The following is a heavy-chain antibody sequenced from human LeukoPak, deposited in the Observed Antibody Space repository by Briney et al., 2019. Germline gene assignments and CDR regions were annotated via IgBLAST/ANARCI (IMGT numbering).Heavy chain of an antibody. CDR1: GGSISSYY. V-gene: IGHV4-59*08. CDR2: IYYSGST. CDR3: ARQDPYCSGGSCYLSTRYYYYGMDV. Sequence: PSETLSLTCTVSGGSISSYYWSWIRQPPGKGLEWIGYIYYSGSTNYNPSLKSRVTISVDTSKNQSSLKLSSVNAADKAVYYCARQDPYCSGGSCYLSTRYYYYGMDVWGQGTAVTVSS. D-gene: IGHD2-15*01. J-gene: IGHJ6*02.